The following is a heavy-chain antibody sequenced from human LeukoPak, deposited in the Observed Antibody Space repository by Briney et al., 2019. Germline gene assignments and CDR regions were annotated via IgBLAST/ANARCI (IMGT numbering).Heavy chain of an antibody. CDR3: ATLTGAY. CDR2: IYHKSGGT. CDR1: GYTFTGSY. Sequence: GASVKDSSEASGYTFTGSYMHWVRQAPGQGLEWMGWIYHKSGGTNYAQKFQGKVTMTTDTSISTAYMELSSLRSDDTAVYYCATLTGAYWGQGTLVTVS. J-gene: IGHJ4*02. V-gene: IGHV1-2*02.